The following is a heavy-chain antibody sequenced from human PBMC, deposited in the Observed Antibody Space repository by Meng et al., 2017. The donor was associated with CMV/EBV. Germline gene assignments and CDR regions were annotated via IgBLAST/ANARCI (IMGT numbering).Heavy chain of an antibody. CDR2: ISSSSSYI. CDR3: ARDVGGTMVRGVIIDPYYFDY. D-gene: IGHD3-10*01. J-gene: IGHJ4*02. Sequence: SYSMHWVRQAPGKGLEWVSSISSSSSYIYYADSVKGRFTISRDNAKNSLYLQMNSLRAEDTAVYYCARDVGGTMVRGVIIDPYYFDYWGQGTLVTVSS. CDR1: SYS. V-gene: IGHV3-21*01.